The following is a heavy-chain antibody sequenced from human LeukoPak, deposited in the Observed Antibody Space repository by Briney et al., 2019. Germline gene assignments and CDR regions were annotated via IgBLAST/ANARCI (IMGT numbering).Heavy chain of an antibody. CDR3: ASEDRGWYYFDY. D-gene: IGHD6-19*01. Sequence: GGSLRLSCAASGFTFNSYSMNWVRQAPGKGLEWVSSISSSSIYIYSADSVKGRFTISRDNAKNSLYLQMNSLRAEDTAVYYCASEDRGWYYFDYWGQGTLVTVSS. J-gene: IGHJ4*02. CDR2: ISSSSIYI. CDR1: GFTFNSYS. V-gene: IGHV3-21*01.